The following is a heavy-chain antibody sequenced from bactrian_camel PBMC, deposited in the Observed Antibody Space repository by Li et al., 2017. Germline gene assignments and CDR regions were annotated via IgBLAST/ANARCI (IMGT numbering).Heavy chain of an antibody. V-gene: IGHV3S31*01. CDR3: ARRIDYVLTTTPAGDY. D-gene: IGHD2*01. Sequence: VQLVESGGGLVQPGGSLRLSCAASGFTFSMYAMSWVRQAPGKGLEWVSNIKADSSSTDYVDSVKGRFTISRDNAKNTLYLQWNSLKTEDTAMYYCARRIDYVLTTTPAGDYWGQGTQVTVS. CDR2: IKADSSST. CDR1: GFTFSMYA. J-gene: IGHJ4*01.